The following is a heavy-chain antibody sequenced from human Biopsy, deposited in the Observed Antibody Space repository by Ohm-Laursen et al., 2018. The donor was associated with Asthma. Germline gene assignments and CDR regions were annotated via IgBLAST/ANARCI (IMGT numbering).Heavy chain of an antibody. CDR3: AGGPEWSGLDV. V-gene: IGHV4-34*01. Sequence: SETLSLTYSIYAFSVRDYYWTWVRQSPGKGLEWIGESDHRGSTKVSPTLKSRVTISKDTSAFNFSLKVRSVTATDTAIYYCAGGPEWSGLDVWGQGTTVTVSS. CDR1: AFSVRDYY. CDR2: SDHRGST. D-gene: IGHD3-3*01. J-gene: IGHJ6*02.